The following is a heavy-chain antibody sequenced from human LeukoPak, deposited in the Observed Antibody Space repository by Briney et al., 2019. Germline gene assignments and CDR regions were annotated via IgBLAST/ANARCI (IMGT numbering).Heavy chain of an antibody. D-gene: IGHD3-22*01. CDR3: TRIQDSSSWFFDY. V-gene: IGHV3-7*01. Sequence: GGSLRLSCAPSGFTFNYYWMSWVRQAPGKGLQWVAHIKQDGSEKNYVDSVKGRFTISRDNAKNSVYLQMNSLRGEDTAVYYCTRIQDSSSWFFDYWGQGSLVTVSS. CDR1: GFTFNYYW. J-gene: IGHJ4*02. CDR2: IKQDGSEK.